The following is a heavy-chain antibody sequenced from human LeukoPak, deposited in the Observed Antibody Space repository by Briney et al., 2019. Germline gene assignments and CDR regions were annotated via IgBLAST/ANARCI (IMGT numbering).Heavy chain of an antibody. CDR3: TTEYNFNYYDSSGYYY. Sequence: GGSLRLSCAASGFTFSSYGMHWVRQAPGKGLEWVAFIRYDGSNKYYADSVKGRFTISRDNSKNTLYLQMNSLRAEDTAVYYCTTEYNFNYYDSSGYYYWGQGTLVTVSS. J-gene: IGHJ4*02. CDR1: GFTFSSYG. D-gene: IGHD3-22*01. CDR2: IRYDGSNK. V-gene: IGHV3-30*02.